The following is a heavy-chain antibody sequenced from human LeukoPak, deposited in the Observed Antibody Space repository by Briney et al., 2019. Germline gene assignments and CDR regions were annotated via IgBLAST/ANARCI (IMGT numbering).Heavy chain of an antibody. V-gene: IGHV1-18*01. CDR2: ISAYNGNT. J-gene: IGHJ4*02. D-gene: IGHD3-22*01. Sequence: EASVKVSCKASGYTFTSYGISWVRQAPGQGLEWMGWISAYNGNTNYAQKLQGRVTMTTDTSTSTAYMELRSLRSDDTAVYYCARVGPRFRLYYDSSGYQCDYWGQGTLVTVSS. CDR1: GYTFTSYG. CDR3: ARVGPRFRLYYDSSGYQCDY.